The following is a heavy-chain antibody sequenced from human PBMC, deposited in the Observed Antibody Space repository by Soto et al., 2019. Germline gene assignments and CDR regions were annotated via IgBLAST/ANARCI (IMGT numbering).Heavy chain of an antibody. CDR1: GGSISSSNW. V-gene: IGHV4-4*02. Sequence: QVQLQESGPGLVKPSGTLSLTCAVSGGSISSSNWWSWVRQPQGKGLEWIGEIYHSGSTNNNPSLKSRVPISVDKSKNQFSLKLSSVSASATAVYYCARDSRLNWFDPWGQGTLVTVSS. CDR3: ARDSRLNWFDP. D-gene: IGHD6-25*01. CDR2: IYHSGST. J-gene: IGHJ5*02.